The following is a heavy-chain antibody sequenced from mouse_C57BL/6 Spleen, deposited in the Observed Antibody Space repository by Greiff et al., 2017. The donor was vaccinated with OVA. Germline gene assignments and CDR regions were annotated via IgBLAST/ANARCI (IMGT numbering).Heavy chain of an antibody. J-gene: IGHJ4*01. V-gene: IGHV6-3*01. CDR1: GFTFSNYW. CDR3: TAGGNYAMDY. CDR2: IRLKSDNYAT. Sequence: EVQLQESGGGLVQPGGSMKLSCVASGFTFSNYWMNWVRQSPEKGLEWVAQIRLKSDNYATHYAESVKGRFTISRDDSKSSVYLQMSNLRAEDTGIYYCTAGGNYAMDYWGQGTSVTVSS.